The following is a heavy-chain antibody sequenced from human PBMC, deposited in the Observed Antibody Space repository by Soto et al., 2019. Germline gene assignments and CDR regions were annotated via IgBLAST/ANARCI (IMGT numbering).Heavy chain of an antibody. Sequence: ASLKVSCKASGYTFTSYGISWVRQAPGQGLEWMGWISPYNGNTNYAQKLQGRVTMTTDTSTSTAYMELRSLRSEDTAVYYCAIRNSGSYYDAFDIWGQGTMVTVSS. V-gene: IGHV1-18*01. CDR1: GYTFTSYG. CDR3: AIRNSGSYYDAFDI. CDR2: ISPYNGNT. D-gene: IGHD1-26*01. J-gene: IGHJ3*02.